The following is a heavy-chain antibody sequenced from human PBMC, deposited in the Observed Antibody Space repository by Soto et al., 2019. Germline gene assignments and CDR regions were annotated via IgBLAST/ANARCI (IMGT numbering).Heavy chain of an antibody. CDR2: IYTSGST. J-gene: IGHJ6*02. D-gene: IGHD1-26*01. CDR1: GGSITSYY. CDR3: AREGASGFGMDV. V-gene: IGHV4-4*07. Sequence: SETLSLTCNVSGGSITSYYWSWVRQPAGKPLEWIGRIYTSGSTNYNPSLKSRVSMSVDTSKNQFSLEVTSVTAADTAVYYCAREGASGFGMDVWGQGTTVTVSS.